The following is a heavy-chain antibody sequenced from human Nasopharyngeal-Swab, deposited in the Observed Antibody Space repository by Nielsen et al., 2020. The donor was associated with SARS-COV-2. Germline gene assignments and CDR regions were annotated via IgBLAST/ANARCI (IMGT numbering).Heavy chain of an antibody. V-gene: IGHV3-43*01. CDR1: GFTFDDYT. CDR2: ISWDGGST. J-gene: IGHJ4*02. Sequence: GESLKISCAASGFTFDDYTMHWVRQAPGKGLEWVSLISWDGGSTYYADSVKGRFTISRDNAKNSLYLQMNSLRAEDTAVYYCARGLEYSGSYYDYWGQGTLVTVSS. D-gene: IGHD1-26*01. CDR3: ARGLEYSGSYYDY.